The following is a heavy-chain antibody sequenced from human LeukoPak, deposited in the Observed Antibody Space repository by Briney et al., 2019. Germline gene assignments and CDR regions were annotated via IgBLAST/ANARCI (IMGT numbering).Heavy chain of an antibody. Sequence: GGSLRLSCAASGFTFSSYSMNWVRQAPVKGLEWVSYISSSSSTIYYADSVKGRFTISRDNAKNSLYLQMNSLRAEDTAVYYCARGAAPNSGSQFDYWGQGTLVTVSS. D-gene: IGHD1-26*01. J-gene: IGHJ4*02. V-gene: IGHV3-48*01. CDR2: ISSSSSTI. CDR3: ARGAAPNSGSQFDY. CDR1: GFTFSSYS.